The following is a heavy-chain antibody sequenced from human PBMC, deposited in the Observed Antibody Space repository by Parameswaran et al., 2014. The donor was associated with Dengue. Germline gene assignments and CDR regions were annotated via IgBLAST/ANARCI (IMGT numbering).Heavy chain of an antibody. CDR2: IDPSDSYT. V-gene: IGHV5-10-1*01. Sequence: VRQAPGKGLEWMGRIDPSDSYTNYSPSFQGHVTISADKSISTAYPQWSSLKASDTAMYYCARLPITDMGLVIVPWGQGTLVTVSS. CDR3: ARLPITDMGLVIVP. D-gene: IGHD3/OR15-3a*01. J-gene: IGHJ5*02.